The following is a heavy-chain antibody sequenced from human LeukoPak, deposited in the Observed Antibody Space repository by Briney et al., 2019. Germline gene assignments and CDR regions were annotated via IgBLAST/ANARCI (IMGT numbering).Heavy chain of an antibody. Sequence: QAGGSLRLSCAASGFTFSSYWMSWVRQAPGKGLEWVSAISGSGGSTYYADSVKGRFTISRDNSKNTLYLQMNSLRAEDTAVYYCAKRGYSYGPEYYFDYWGQGTLVTVSS. D-gene: IGHD5-18*01. V-gene: IGHV3-23*01. CDR1: GFTFSSYW. J-gene: IGHJ4*02. CDR2: ISGSGGST. CDR3: AKRGYSYGPEYYFDY.